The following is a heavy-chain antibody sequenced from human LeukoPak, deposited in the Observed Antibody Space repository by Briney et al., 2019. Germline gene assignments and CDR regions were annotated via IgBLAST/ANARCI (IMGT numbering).Heavy chain of an antibody. CDR1: GGSISSY. J-gene: IGHJ4*02. CDR2: IYYSGST. CDR3: ARIRRGSTTLFDF. Sequence: SETLSLTCTVSGGSISSYWSWIRQPPGKGLEWIGYIYYSGSTNYNPSLKSRVTISVDTSKNQFSLKLSSVTAADTAIYYCARIRRGSTTLFDFWGQGTLVTVSS. D-gene: IGHD1-26*01. V-gene: IGHV4-59*01.